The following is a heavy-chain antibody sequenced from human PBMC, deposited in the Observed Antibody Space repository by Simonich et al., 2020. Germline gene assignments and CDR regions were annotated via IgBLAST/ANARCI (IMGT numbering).Heavy chain of an antibody. V-gene: IGHV1-2*02. CDR1: GYTLPGYY. CDR2: INPNMGGT. CDR3: ARNGLVGILKAFDI. J-gene: IGHJ3*02. D-gene: IGHD2-21*01. Sequence: QVQLVQSGAEGKKPGASVKGSCKASGYTLPGYYMHGVRQAPGQGLEWMGWINPNMGGTNDAQKFQGRVTMTRNTSISTAYMELSRLRSDDTAVYYCARNGLVGILKAFDIWGQGTMVTVSS.